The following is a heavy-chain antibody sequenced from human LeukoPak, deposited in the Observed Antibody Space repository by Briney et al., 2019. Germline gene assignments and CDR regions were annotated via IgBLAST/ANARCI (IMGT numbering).Heavy chain of an antibody. D-gene: IGHD3-10*01. V-gene: IGHV3-33*01. CDR3: ARDRVFGSGSVAY. J-gene: IGHJ4*02. CDR2: IWYDGSNK. CDR1: GFTFSTYG. Sequence: PGRSLRLSCAASGFTFSTYGMHWVRQAPGKGLEWVALIWYDGSNKYYGDSVKGRFTISRDNAKNTLYLQMNSLRAEDTAVYYCARDRVFGSGSVAYWGQGTLVTVSS.